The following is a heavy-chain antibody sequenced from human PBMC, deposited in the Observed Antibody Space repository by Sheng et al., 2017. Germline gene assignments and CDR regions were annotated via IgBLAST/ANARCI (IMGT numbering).Heavy chain of an antibody. CDR1: GFTFRSYW. CDR2: IKQDESEK. Sequence: EVRLVESGGDLVQPGGSLRLSCAAAGFTFRSYWMTWVRQAPGKGLEWVANIKQDESEKYYVDSVKGRFTISRDNAKNSLYLQMNSLRADDTAVYYCARVWAQVGTAVPPLDHWGQGT. V-gene: IGHV3-7*03. CDR3: ARVWAQVGTAVPPLDH. D-gene: IGHD6-13*01. J-gene: IGHJ4*02.